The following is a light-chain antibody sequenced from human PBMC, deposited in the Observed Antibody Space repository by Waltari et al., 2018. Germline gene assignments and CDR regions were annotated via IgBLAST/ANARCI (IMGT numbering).Light chain of an antibody. CDR2: GAS. Sequence: EIVLTQSPGILSSSPGERSSPSCRASQSVSSNSLVCYQQRPGQAPRPLLYGASTSAAGIPDSFSGSGSGTDFTLTISRLAPEDFAEYYCQQYGSSPWTFGHGTKVDIK. CDR3: QQYGSSPWT. J-gene: IGKJ1*01. V-gene: IGKV3-20*01. CDR1: QSVSSNS.